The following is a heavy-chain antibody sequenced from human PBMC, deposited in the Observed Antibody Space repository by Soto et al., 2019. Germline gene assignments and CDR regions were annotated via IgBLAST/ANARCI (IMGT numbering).Heavy chain of an antibody. D-gene: IGHD6-25*01. J-gene: IGHJ5*02. Sequence: SETLSLTCTASGGSITSSSHFWGWVRQPPGKGLEWIGTIYFTGNTYYTPSLKSRLTMAIDTSKNEFSLRLNSVTAADTAVYYCAGQTFTIAAASYGRSNWFDPWGPGTLVTVSS. CDR2: IYFTGNT. CDR3: AGQTFTIAAASYGRSNWFDP. V-gene: IGHV4-39*01. CDR1: GGSITSSSHF.